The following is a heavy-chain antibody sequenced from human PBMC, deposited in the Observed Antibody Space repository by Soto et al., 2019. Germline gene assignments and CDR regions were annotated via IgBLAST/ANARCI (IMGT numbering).Heavy chain of an antibody. V-gene: IGHV4-59*01. D-gene: IGHD5-12*01. CDR2: IYYSGST. CDR1: GGSISSYY. J-gene: IGHJ4*02. Sequence: PSETLSLTCTVSGGSISSYYWSWIRQPPGKGLEWIGYIYYSGSTNYNPSLKSRVTISVDTSKNQFSLKLSSVTAADTAVYYCAREGGYSGYDKNYYFDYWGQGTLVTVSS. CDR3: AREGGYSGYDKNYYFDY.